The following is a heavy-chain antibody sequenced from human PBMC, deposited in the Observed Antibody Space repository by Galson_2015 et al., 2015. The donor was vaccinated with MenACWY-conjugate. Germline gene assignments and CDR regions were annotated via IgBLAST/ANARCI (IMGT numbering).Heavy chain of an antibody. J-gene: IGHJ1*01. CDR3: VKAWYSRDWYSLYNFLFQH. CDR2: ISPSGSNT. D-gene: IGHD6-19*01. CDR1: GFVFSSYP. V-gene: IGHV3-64D*09. Sequence: SLRLSCAASGFVFSSYPMHWVRQAPGEGLDCISTISPSGSNTFYADSAKGRFSISRDNSKTTVYLHMSSLRPEDTAVYYCVKAWYSRDWYSLYNFLFQHWGQGTQVIVSS.